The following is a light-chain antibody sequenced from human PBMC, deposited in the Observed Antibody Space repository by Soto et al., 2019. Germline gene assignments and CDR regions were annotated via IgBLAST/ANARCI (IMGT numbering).Light chain of an antibody. Sequence: EKVMTQSPATLSVSPGERATLSCRASQNVKTRLAWYQQKPGQAPRLLIYDAFTRATGIPARFSGSASGTDFTLTISRLEPEDFAVYYCQQYGVSPGTFGQGTKVEIK. J-gene: IGKJ1*01. V-gene: IGKV3-15*01. CDR3: QQYGVSPGT. CDR1: QNVKTR. CDR2: DAF.